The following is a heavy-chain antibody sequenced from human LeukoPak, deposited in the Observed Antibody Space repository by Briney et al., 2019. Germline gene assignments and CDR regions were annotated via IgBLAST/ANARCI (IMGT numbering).Heavy chain of an antibody. CDR1: GGSIRNYY. CDR2: IHYSGST. V-gene: IGHV4-59*01. D-gene: IGHD5-12*01. J-gene: IGHJ4*02. Sequence: SETLSLTCTVSGGSIRNYYWSWIRQPPGKGLEWIGYIHYSGSTNYNPSLKSRVTISVDTSNNKFSLKMSSVAAADTAVYYCARGGLGSGYDLGPDYWGQGTLVTVSS. CDR3: ARGGLGSGYDLGPDY.